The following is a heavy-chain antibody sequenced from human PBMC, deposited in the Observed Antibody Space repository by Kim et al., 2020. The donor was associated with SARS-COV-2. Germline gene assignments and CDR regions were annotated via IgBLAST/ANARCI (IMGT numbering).Heavy chain of an antibody. D-gene: IGHD7-27*01. CDR3: AKDHPPDWGSIDY. J-gene: IGHJ4*02. V-gene: IGHV3-30*18. CDR2: ISYDGSNK. Sequence: GGSLRLSCAASGFTFSSYGMHWVRQAPGKGLEWVAVISYDGSNKYYADSVKGRFTISRDNSKNTLYLQMNSLRAEDTAVYYCAKDHPPDWGSIDYWGQGTLVTVSS. CDR1: GFTFSSYG.